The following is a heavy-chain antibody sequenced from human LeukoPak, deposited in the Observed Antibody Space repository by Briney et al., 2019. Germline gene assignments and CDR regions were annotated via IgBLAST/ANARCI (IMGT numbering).Heavy chain of an antibody. CDR1: GGSFSGYY. D-gene: IGHD3-3*01. J-gene: IGHJ5*02. Sequence: PSETLSLTCAVYGGSFSGYYWSWIRQPPGKGLEWIGYIYYSGSTNYNPSLKSRATISVDTSKNQFSLKLSSVTAADTAVYYCARHSTYYDFWSGYYTSGITWFDPWGQGTLVTVSS. V-gene: IGHV4-59*08. CDR2: IYYSGST. CDR3: ARHSTYYDFWSGYYTSGITWFDP.